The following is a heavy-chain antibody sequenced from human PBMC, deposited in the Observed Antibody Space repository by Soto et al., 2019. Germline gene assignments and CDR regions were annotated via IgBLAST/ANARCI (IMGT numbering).Heavy chain of an antibody. CDR1: GGSFSGYY. CDR3: ASGFSSSVAGNWFAP. Sequence: PSETLSLTCAVYGGSFSGYYWSWIRQPPGKGLEWIGEINHSGSTNYNPSLKSRVTISVDTSKNQFSLRLSSVTAADTAVYYCASGFSSSVAGNWFAPWGQGTLVTVSS. V-gene: IGHV4-34*01. J-gene: IGHJ5*02. D-gene: IGHD6-19*01. CDR2: INHSGST.